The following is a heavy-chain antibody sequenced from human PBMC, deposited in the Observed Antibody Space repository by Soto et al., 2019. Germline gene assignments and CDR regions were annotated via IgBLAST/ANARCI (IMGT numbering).Heavy chain of an antibody. Sequence: QVQLQESGPGLVKASQTLSLTCTVTGGSISSGDYYWSWIRQPPGKGLEWHGYIYHSGITHYNPSLRSRRAMSVDTSENHCSLKLSSVTAADAAVYYCARGLSVTVITPSYYFDSWGQAALVTVSS. J-gene: IGHJ4*02. V-gene: IGHV4-30-4*01. CDR3: ARGLSVTVITPSYYFDS. D-gene: IGHD4-17*01. CDR2: IYHSGIT. CDR1: GGSISSGDYY.